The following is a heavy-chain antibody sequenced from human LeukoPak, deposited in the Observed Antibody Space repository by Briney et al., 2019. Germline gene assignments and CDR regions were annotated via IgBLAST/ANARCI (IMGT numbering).Heavy chain of an antibody. J-gene: IGHJ5*02. D-gene: IGHD2-8*02. V-gene: IGHV4-34*01. CDR1: GRSFSGYY. CDR3: TTHSTARNESSNWFDP. CDR2: FNHSGST. Sequence: SETWSLPCAVYGRSFSGYYWSWIRKPPGKGREGIGEFNHSGSTSYNPSLKSRVTISVDTSKNQFSLKLSSVTAADTAVYYCTTHSTARNESSNWFDPWGQGTLGTVSS.